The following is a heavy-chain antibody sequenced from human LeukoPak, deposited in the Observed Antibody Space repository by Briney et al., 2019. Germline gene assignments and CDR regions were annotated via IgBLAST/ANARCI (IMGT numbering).Heavy chain of an antibody. V-gene: IGHV3-30*02. Sequence: GGSLRLSCAASGFTFSSYEMNWVRQAPGKGLEWVAFIRYDGSNKYYADSVKGRFTISRANAKNSLYLQMNSLRAEDTAVYYCARDQSSVAGTTYNWFDPWGQGTLVTVSS. CDR1: GFTFSSYE. D-gene: IGHD6-19*01. J-gene: IGHJ5*02. CDR2: IRYDGSNK. CDR3: ARDQSSVAGTTYNWFDP.